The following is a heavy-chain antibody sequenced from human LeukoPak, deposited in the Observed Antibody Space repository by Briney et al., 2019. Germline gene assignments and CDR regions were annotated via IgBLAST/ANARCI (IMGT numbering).Heavy chain of an antibody. CDR3: ARDSGVALLWFGELSQGYNWFDP. CDR1: GGSFSGYY. D-gene: IGHD3-10*01. V-gene: IGHV4-34*01. Sequence: SETLSLTCAVYGGSFSGYYWSWIRQPPGKGLEWIGEINHSGSTNYNPSLKSRVTISVDTSKNQFSLKLSSVTAADTAVYYCARDSGVALLWFGELSQGYNWFDPWGQGTLVTVSS. CDR2: INHSGST. J-gene: IGHJ5*02.